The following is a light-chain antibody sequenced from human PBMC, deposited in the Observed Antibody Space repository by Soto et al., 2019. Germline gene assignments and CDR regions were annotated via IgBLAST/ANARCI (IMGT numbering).Light chain of an antibody. CDR1: QSLLHSNGYNY. J-gene: IGKJ3*01. Sequence: DIVMTQSPLSLPVTPGEPASISCRSSQSLLHSNGYNYLNWYLQKPGQSPQLLIYLGSNRASGVPDRFSGSGSGTDFTLKISRMEAEDVGVYCCMQALQTPIRFTFGPGTKVDIK. V-gene: IGKV2-28*01. CDR2: LGS. CDR3: MQALQTPIRFT.